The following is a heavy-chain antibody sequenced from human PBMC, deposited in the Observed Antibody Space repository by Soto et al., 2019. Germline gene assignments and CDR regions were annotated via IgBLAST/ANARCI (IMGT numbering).Heavy chain of an antibody. CDR1: GGSFSGYY. Sequence: PSETLSLTCAVYGGSFSGYYWSWIRQPPGKGLEWIGEINHSGSTNYNPSLKSRVTISVDTSKNQFSLKLSSVTAADTAVYYCARASTIVVVITTSQVMGYFDYWGQGTLVTVSS. D-gene: IGHD3-22*01. CDR2: INHSGST. CDR3: ARASTIVVVITTSQVMGYFDY. V-gene: IGHV4-34*01. J-gene: IGHJ4*02.